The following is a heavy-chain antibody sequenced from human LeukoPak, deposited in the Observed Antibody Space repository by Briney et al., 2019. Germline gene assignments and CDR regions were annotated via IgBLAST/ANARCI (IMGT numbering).Heavy chain of an antibody. CDR2: ISGGADNT. Sequence: GGSLRLSCAASGFTFSNYAMSWVRQAPGKGLEWVSAISGGADNTYYADSVKSRFTISRDNSKNTLYLQFNSLRAEDTAVYYCAKDRSIIVVVYLGYWGQGTLVTVSS. V-gene: IGHV3-23*01. CDR3: AKDRSIIVVVYLGY. J-gene: IGHJ4*02. CDR1: GFTFSNYA. D-gene: IGHD3-22*01.